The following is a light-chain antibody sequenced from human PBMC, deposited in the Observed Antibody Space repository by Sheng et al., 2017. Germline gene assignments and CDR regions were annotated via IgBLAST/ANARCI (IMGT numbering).Light chain of an antibody. CDR3: QQSFSTPLT. Sequence: DIQMTQSPSSLSASVGDRVTITCRASQSISTYLNWYQQKPGKAPNLLIYAASTLQSGVPSRFSGRGSGTDFTLTISSLQREDFATYYCQQSFSTPLTFGGGTKVEIK. CDR2: AAS. CDR1: QSISTY. J-gene: IGKJ4*01. V-gene: IGKV1-39*01.